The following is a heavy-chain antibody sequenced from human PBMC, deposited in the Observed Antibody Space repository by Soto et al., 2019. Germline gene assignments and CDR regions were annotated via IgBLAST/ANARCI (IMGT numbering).Heavy chain of an antibody. V-gene: IGHV3-21*01. Sequence: EVQLVESGGGLVKPGGSLRLSCAASGFTFSSYSMNWVRQAPGKGLEWVSSISSSSSYIYYADSVKGRFTISRDNAKNSLYLQMNSLRAEDTAVYYCARDKGIVVVTAASPGVDYWGQGTLVTVSS. CDR1: GFTFSSYS. J-gene: IGHJ4*02. CDR3: ARDKGIVVVTAASPGVDY. D-gene: IGHD2-2*01. CDR2: ISSSSSYI.